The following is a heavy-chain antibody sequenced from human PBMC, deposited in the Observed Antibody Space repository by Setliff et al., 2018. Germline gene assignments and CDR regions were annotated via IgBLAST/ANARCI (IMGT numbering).Heavy chain of an antibody. J-gene: IGHJ4*02. CDR3: AGQDNWNYVLRS. CDR2: IIPIFGTA. Sequence: SVKVSCKASGGTFSSYAISWVRQAPGQGLEWMGGIIPIFGTANYAQKFQGRVTITTDESTSTAYMELRSLRSDDTAVYYCAGQDNWNYVLRSWGQGTLVTVPQ. D-gene: IGHD1-7*01. V-gene: IGHV1-69*05. CDR1: GGTFSSYA.